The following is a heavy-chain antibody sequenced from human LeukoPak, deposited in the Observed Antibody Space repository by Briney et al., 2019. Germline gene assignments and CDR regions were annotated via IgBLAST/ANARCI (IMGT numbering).Heavy chain of an antibody. D-gene: IGHD3-22*01. V-gene: IGHV1-46*01. CDR1: GYTFTSYD. CDR3: ARDFYYQSSGAFDY. J-gene: IGHJ4*02. CDR2: INPSGGST. Sequence: ASVKVSCKASGYTFTSYDINWVRQAPGQGLEWMGIINPSGGSTSYAQKFQGRVTMTRDTSTSTAYMELRSLRSDDTAVYYCARDFYYQSSGAFDYWGPGTLVTVSS.